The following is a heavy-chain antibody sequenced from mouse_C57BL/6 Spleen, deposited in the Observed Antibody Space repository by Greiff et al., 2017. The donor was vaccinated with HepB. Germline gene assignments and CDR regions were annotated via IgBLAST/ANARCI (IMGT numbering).Heavy chain of an antibody. CDR1: GYAFSSSW. J-gene: IGHJ2*01. D-gene: IGHD2-2*01. CDR2: IYPGDGDT. Sequence: QVQLQHSGPELVKPGASVKISCKASGYAFSSSWMNWVKQRPGKGLEWIGRIYPGDGDTNYNGKFKGKATLTADKSSSTAYMQLSSLTSEDSAVYFCAIWLRRASLDYWGQGTTLTVSS. CDR3: AIWLRRASLDY. V-gene: IGHV1-82*01.